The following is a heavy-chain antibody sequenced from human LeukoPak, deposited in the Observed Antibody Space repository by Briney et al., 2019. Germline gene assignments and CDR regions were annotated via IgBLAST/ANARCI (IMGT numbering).Heavy chain of an antibody. Sequence: SETLSLTCAVYGGSFSGYYWSWIRQPPGKGLEGIGEINHSGSTNYNPSLKSRVTISIDTSKNQFSLKLSPVTAADTALYYCASLTGTTDYYFYYMDVWGKGTTVTVSS. CDR3: ASLTGTTDYYFYYMDV. J-gene: IGHJ6*03. D-gene: IGHD1-20*01. CDR2: INHSGST. CDR1: GGSFSGYY. V-gene: IGHV4-34*01.